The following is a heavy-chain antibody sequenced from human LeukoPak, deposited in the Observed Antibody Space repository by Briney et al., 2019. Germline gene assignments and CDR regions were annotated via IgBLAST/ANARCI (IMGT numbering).Heavy chain of an antibody. CDR3: AKDRYCSSTSCYTGGLDY. D-gene: IGHD2-2*02. Sequence: GGSLRISCAASGFTFDDYAMHWVRQAPGNGLEWVSGISWNSGSIGYADSVKGRFTISRDNAKNSLYLQMNSLNTEDTALYYCAKDRYCSSTSCYTGGLDYWGQGTLVTVSS. CDR1: GFTFDDYA. CDR2: ISWNSGSI. J-gene: IGHJ4*02. V-gene: IGHV3-9*01.